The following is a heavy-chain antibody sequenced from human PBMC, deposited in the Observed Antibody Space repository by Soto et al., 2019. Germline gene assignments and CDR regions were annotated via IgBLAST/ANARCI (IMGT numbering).Heavy chain of an antibody. CDR3: ARDRAITPTSYGLAV. D-gene: IGHD5-12*01. CDR2: TYYKSKWYN. Sequence: PXQTLSITCSSSWGHLSSNIAAWNLIQPSPSRGLEWLGRTYYKSKWYNDYAVSVKSRITINPDTSKNQFSLQLNSVTPDDTAVYYCARDRAITPTSYGLAVWGQGTKVTVSS. V-gene: IGHV6-1*01. J-gene: IGHJ6*02. CDR1: WGHLSSNIAA.